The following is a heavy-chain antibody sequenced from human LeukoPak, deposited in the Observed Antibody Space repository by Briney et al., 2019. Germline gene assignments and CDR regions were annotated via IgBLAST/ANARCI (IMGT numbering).Heavy chain of an antibody. CDR3: ARARGYSGYVIDY. CDR1: GFTFSSYS. J-gene: IGHJ4*02. CDR2: ISSSSSYI. Sequence: GGSLRLSCAASGFTFSSYSMNWVRQAPGKGLEWVSSISSSSSYIYYADSVKGRFTISRDNAKNSLYLQMNSLRAEDTAVYYCARARGYSGYVIDYWGQGTLVTVSS. D-gene: IGHD5-12*01. V-gene: IGHV3-21*01.